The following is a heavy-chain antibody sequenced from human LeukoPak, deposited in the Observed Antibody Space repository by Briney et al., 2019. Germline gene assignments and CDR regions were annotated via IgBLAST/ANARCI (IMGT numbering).Heavy chain of an antibody. J-gene: IGHJ6*02. V-gene: IGHV4-34*01. CDR1: GGSFSDYY. CDR2: IHQSGST. D-gene: IGHD3-9*01. CDR3: ARAGLRFFDWSQNYYYGMDV. Sequence: SETLSPTCAIFGGSFSDYYWTWIRQPPGKGLEWIGEIHQSGSTNYNPSLKGRVTISVDTSKNQFSLKLSSVTAADTAVYYCARAGLRFFDWSQNYYYGMDVWGQGTTVTVSS.